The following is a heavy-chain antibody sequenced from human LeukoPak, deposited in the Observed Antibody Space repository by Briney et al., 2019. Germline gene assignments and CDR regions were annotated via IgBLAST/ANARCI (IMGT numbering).Heavy chain of an antibody. D-gene: IGHD6-13*01. V-gene: IGHV1-8*01. CDR3: AKTIAAIALRYYYMDV. J-gene: IGHJ6*03. CDR2: MNPNSGNT. CDR1: GYTFTSYD. Sequence: ASVKVSCKASGYTFTSYDINWVRQATGRGLEWMGWMNPNSGNTGYAQKFQRRVTMTRNTSISTAYMELSSLRSEDTAVYYCAKTIAAIALRYYYMDVWGKGTTVTVSS.